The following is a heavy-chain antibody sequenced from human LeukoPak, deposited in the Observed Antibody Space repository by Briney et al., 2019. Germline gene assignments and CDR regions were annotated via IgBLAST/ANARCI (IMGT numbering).Heavy chain of an antibody. Sequence: ASVKVSCKASGYTFTGYYMLWVRQAPGQGLEWMGWINPNSGGTNYAQKFQGRVTMTRDTSISTAYMELSRLRSDDTAVYYCARDGPMMGATSPPDYWGQGTLVTVSS. J-gene: IGHJ4*02. D-gene: IGHD1-26*01. CDR1: GYTFTGYY. V-gene: IGHV1-2*02. CDR2: INPNSGGT. CDR3: ARDGPMMGATSPPDY.